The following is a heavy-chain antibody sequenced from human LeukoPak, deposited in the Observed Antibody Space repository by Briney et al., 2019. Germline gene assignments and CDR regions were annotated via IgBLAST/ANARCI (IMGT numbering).Heavy chain of an antibody. Sequence: SETLSLTCAVYGGSFSGYYWSWIRQPPGKGLEGIGEINHSGSTNYNPSLKSRVTISVDTSNNQFSLKLSSVTAADTAIYYCARGYCTNAVCSLGPTQAWGRGTLVTVSS. J-gene: IGHJ4*02. V-gene: IGHV4-34*01. D-gene: IGHD2-8*01. CDR3: ARGYCTNAVCSLGPTQA. CDR1: GGSFSGYY. CDR2: INHSGST.